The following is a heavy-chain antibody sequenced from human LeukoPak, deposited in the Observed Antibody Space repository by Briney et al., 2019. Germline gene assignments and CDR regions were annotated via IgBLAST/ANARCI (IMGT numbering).Heavy chain of an antibody. V-gene: IGHV3-30*18. CDR2: ISYDGSNK. D-gene: IGHD3-22*01. Sequence: PGGSLRLSCAASGFTFSSYGMHWVRQAPGKGLEWVAVISYDGSNKYYADSVKGRFTISRDNSKNTLYLQMNSLRAEDTAVYYCAKAPRGTMIVVVDYWGQGTLVTVSS. J-gene: IGHJ4*02. CDR3: AKAPRGTMIVVVDY. CDR1: GFTFSSYG.